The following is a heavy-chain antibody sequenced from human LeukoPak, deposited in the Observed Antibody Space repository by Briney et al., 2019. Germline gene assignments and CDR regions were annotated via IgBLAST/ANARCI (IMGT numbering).Heavy chain of an antibody. CDR3: ARARYCSGGSCRPPGWFDP. V-gene: IGHV1-18*04. CDR2: ISAYNGST. Sequence: ASVKVSCKASGYTFTSYGISWVRQAPGQGLEWMGWISAYNGSTNYAQKLQGRVTMTTDTSTSTAYMELRSPRSDDTAVYYCARARYCSGGSCRPPGWFDPWGQGTLVTVSS. D-gene: IGHD2-15*01. CDR1: GYTFTSYG. J-gene: IGHJ5*02.